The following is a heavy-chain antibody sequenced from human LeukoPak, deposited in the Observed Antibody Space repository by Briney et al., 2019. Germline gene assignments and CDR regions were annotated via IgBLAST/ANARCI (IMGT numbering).Heavy chain of an antibody. CDR2: IYYSGST. CDR3: ARDRGYDSSGDAFDI. V-gene: IGHV4-59*01. CDR1: GGSISSYY. Sequence: PSETLSLTCTVSGGSISSYYWSWIRQPPGKGLEWIGYIYYSGSTNYNPSLKSRVTISVDTSKNQFSLKLSSVTAADTAVYCCARDRGYDSSGDAFDIWGQGTMVTVSS. D-gene: IGHD3-22*01. J-gene: IGHJ3*02.